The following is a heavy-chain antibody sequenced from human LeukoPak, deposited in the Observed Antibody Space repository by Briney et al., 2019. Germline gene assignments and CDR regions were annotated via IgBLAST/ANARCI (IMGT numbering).Heavy chain of an antibody. CDR1: GYTFTSYG. CDR2: ISAYNGNT. CDR3: TRGSIAHYYMDV. Sequence: GASVKVSCKASGYTFTSYGISWVRQAPGQGLEWMGWISAYNGNTNYAQKLQGRVTMTTDTSTSTAYMELSILRSEDTAVYYCTRGSIAHYYMDVWGKGTTVTISS. V-gene: IGHV1-18*01. J-gene: IGHJ6*03. D-gene: IGHD3-22*01.